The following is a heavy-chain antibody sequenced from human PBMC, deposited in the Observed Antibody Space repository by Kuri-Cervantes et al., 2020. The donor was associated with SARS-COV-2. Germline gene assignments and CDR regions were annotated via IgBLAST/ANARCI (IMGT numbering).Heavy chain of an antibody. J-gene: IGHJ6*02. V-gene: IGHV3-21*01. CDR1: GFTFSSYS. Sequence: GESLKISCAASGFTFSSYSMNWVRQAPGEGLEWVSSISSSSSYIYYADSVKGRFTISRDNAKNSLYLQMNSLRAEDTAVYYCARGGYCTNGVCYTPPYYYYGMDVWGQGTTVTVSS. CDR2: ISSSSSYI. D-gene: IGHD2-8*01. CDR3: ARGGYCTNGVCYTPPYYYYGMDV.